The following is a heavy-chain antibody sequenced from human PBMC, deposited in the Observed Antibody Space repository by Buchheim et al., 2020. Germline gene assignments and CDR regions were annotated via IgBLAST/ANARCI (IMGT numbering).Heavy chain of an antibody. CDR2: ISYDSSRL. V-gene: IGHV3-30-3*02. CDR3: AASISVRDDRAGLDS. J-gene: IGHJ5*02. D-gene: IGHD6-19*01. CDR1: GFSFKDYA. Sequence: VQLVESGGGVVQPGRSLRLSCAGSGFSFKDYAIHWVRQAPGKGLEWVSLISYDSSRLKYVDSVQGRFTVSRDNSENTAHLQMDSLRPDDTALYYCAASISVRDDRAGLDSWGQG.